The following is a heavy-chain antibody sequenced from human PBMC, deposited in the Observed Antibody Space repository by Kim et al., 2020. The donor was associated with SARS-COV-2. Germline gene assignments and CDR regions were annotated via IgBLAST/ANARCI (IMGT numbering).Heavy chain of an antibody. Sequence: ASVKVSCKPSGYTFTSYDINWVRQATGQGLEWMGWMNPNSGNTGYAQKFQGRVTMTRNTSISTAYMELSSLRSEDTAVYYCATVERDVTGTTNYYYYGMDVWGQGTTVTVSS. J-gene: IGHJ6*02. CDR3: ATVERDVTGTTNYYYYGMDV. V-gene: IGHV1-8*01. D-gene: IGHD1-7*01. CDR1: GYTFTSYD. CDR2: MNPNSGNT.